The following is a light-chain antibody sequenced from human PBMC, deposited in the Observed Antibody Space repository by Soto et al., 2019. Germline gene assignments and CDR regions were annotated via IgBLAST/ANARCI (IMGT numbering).Light chain of an antibody. CDR1: QSISSW. CDR3: QQYNSPFT. Sequence: DIQMTQSPSTLSASVGDRVTITCRASQSISSWLAWYQQKPGKAPKLLIYDASSLESGVPSRFSGSGSGTEFTLTISSLQPDDFATYYCQQYNSPFTFGPGTKLDIK. V-gene: IGKV1-5*01. J-gene: IGKJ3*01. CDR2: DAS.